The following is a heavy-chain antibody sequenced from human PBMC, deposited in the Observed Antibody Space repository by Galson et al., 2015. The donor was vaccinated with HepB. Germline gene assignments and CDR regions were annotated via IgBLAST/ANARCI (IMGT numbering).Heavy chain of an antibody. D-gene: IGHD1-20*01. V-gene: IGHV3-30-3*01. J-gene: IGHJ4*02. CDR1: GFTFSSYA. CDR2: ISYDGSNK. Sequence: SLRLSCAASGFTFSSYAMRWVRQAPGKGLEWVAAISYDGSNKYYADSVKGRFTISRDNSKNTLYLQMNSLRAEDTAVYYCARESGGDNVGLNNWNDGLTDYWGQGTLVTVSS. CDR3: ARESGGDNVGLNNWNDGLTDY.